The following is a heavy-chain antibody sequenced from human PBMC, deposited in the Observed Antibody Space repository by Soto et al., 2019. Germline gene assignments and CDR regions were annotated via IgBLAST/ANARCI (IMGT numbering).Heavy chain of an antibody. Sequence: QLQLQESGPGLVKPSETLSLTCSVSGGSISSSSYFWGWIRQPPGKGLEWIGSIYYSGSTFYNPSIKSRVTVSVDTSKNQFSLKQSSVTAADTAVYYCARHPSDFWFDPWGQGTLVTVSS. D-gene: IGHD2-21*02. V-gene: IGHV4-39*01. CDR1: GGSISSSSYF. CDR3: ARHPSDFWFDP. J-gene: IGHJ5*02. CDR2: IYYSGST.